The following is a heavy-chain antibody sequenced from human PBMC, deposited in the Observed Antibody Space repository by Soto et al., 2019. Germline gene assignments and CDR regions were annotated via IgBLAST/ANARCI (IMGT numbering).Heavy chain of an antibody. J-gene: IGHJ4*02. CDR2: INAGNGNT. CDR3: ALIAAGYFDY. Sequence: QVQLVQSGAEVKKPGASVKGSCKASGYTFTSYAMHWVRQAPGQRLEWMGWINAGNGNTKYSQKFQGRVTITRDTSASTDYMELSRLRSEDTAVYYCALIAAGYFDYWGQGTLVTVSS. D-gene: IGHD6-13*01. CDR1: GYTFTSYA. V-gene: IGHV1-3*01.